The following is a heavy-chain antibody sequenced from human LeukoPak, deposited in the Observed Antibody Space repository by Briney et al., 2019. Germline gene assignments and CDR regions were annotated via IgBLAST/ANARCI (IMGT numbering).Heavy chain of an antibody. Sequence: GGSLRLXCAASGFTFSSYSMNWVRQAPGKELEWVSSISSSSSYIYYADSVKGRFTISRDNAKNSLYLQMNSLRAEDTAVYYCARPHLYCSGGSCYSDYWGQGTLVTVSS. CDR2: ISSSSSYI. D-gene: IGHD2-15*01. CDR1: GFTFSSYS. V-gene: IGHV3-21*01. CDR3: ARPHLYCSGGSCYSDY. J-gene: IGHJ4*02.